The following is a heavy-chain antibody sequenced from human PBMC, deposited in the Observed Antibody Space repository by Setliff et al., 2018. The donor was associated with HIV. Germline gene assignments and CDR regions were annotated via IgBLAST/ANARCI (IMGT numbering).Heavy chain of an antibody. CDR3: TQDVGLSVAGPANGF. CDR2: IRYDGSKK. J-gene: IGHJ4*02. CDR1: GFIFSSYG. V-gene: IGHV3-30*02. Sequence: GGSLRLSCAASGFIFSSYGMHWVRQAPGKGLEWVAFIRYDGSKKDYVDSVKGRFTISRDNSRDILYLQMSSLKPDDTAVYYCTQDVGLSVAGPANGFWGQGSLVTV. D-gene: IGHD6-19*01.